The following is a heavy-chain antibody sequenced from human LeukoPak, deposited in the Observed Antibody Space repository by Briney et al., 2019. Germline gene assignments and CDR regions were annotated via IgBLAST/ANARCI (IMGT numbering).Heavy chain of an antibody. CDR2: IIPNSGAT. D-gene: IGHD2-2*01. CDR3: ARDSGYCTTTNCFHPFDS. J-gene: IGHJ4*02. V-gene: IGHV1-2*02. CDR1: GSTFTGYH. Sequence: ASVRVSCKASGSTFTGYHMHWVRQAPGQGLEWMGWIIPNSGATRFAQKFQGRVTMTRDTSISTAYMELSGLRSDGTAVYYCARDSGYCTTTNCFHPFDSWGQGTLVTVSS.